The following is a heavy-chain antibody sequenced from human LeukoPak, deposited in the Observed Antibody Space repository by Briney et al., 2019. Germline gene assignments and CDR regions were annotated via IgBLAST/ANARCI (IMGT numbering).Heavy chain of an antibody. V-gene: IGHV4-30-4*08. D-gene: IGHD2-15*01. Sequence: SQTLSLTCTVSGGSISSGDYYWSWLRQPPGKGLEWIGYIHYSGSTYYNPSLKSRVTISVDTSKNQFSLKLSSVTAADTAVYYCARDLKHRRWYFDYWGQGTLVTVSS. CDR1: GGSISSGDYY. J-gene: IGHJ4*02. CDR2: IHYSGST. CDR3: ARDLKHRRWYFDY.